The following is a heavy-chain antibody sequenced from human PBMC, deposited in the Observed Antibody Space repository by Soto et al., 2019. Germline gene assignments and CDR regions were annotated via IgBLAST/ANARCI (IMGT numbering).Heavy chain of an antibody. V-gene: IGHV3-9*01. J-gene: IGHJ6*02. CDR2: ISWNSGSI. CDR3: AKDTNYGGMDV. Sequence: EVQLVESGGGLVQPGRSLRLSCAASGFTFDDYAMHWVRQAPGKGLEWVSGISWNSGSIGYVDSVKGRFTISRDNAKNSLYLQMNSLRAEDTALYYCAKDTNYGGMDVWGQGTTVTVSS. CDR1: GFTFDDYA.